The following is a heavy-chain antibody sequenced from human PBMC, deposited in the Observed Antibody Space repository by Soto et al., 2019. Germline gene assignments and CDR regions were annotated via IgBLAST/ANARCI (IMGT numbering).Heavy chain of an antibody. CDR1: GFTFSSYW. J-gene: IGHJ4*02. CDR2: INSDGSST. V-gene: IGHV3-74*01. D-gene: IGHD4-17*01. Sequence: GGSLRLSCAASGFTFSSYWMHWVRQAPGKGLVWVSRINSDGSSTSYADSVKGRFTTSRDNAKNTLHLQMNSLRGEDTAGYYCARDTYGDYDYWGQGTLVTVSS. CDR3: ARDTYGDYDY.